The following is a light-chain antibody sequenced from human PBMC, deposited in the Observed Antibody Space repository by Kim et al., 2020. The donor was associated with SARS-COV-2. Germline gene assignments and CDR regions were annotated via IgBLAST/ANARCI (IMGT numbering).Light chain of an antibody. CDR2: QDM. CDR1: RLHSKY. Sequence: SVSPGQTANNTCSGDRLHSKYVLWYQQKPGQSPLLVIYQDMKRPSGIPERFSGSNPGNTATLTISGTQAVDEADYYCQAWDSSAVFFGGGTKLTVL. CDR3: QAWDSSAVF. J-gene: IGLJ2*01. V-gene: IGLV3-1*01.